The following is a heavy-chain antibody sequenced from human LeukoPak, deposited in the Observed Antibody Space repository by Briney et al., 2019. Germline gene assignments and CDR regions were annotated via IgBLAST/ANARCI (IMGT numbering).Heavy chain of an antibody. V-gene: IGHV3-21*01. CDR3: ARNNPHGDYLNRAGD. CDR1: GFTFSTYW. CDR2: ISGGSRYI. J-gene: IGHJ4*02. D-gene: IGHD4-17*01. Sequence: GRSLRLSCAASGFTFSTYWMSWVRHAPGKGLEWVSSISGGSRYIYYTDSVKGRFTISRDNTKNSLYLQMNSLRAEDTGLYYCARNNPHGDYLNRAGDWGQGTLVTVSS.